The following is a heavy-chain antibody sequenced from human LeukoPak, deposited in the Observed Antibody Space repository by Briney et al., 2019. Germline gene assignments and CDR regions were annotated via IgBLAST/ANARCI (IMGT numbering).Heavy chain of an antibody. D-gene: IGHD3-10*01. Sequence: PGGSLRLSCAASGFTFDDYAMHWVRQAPGKGLEWVSGISWNSGSIGYADSVKGRFTISRDNAKNSLYLQMNSLRAEDTAVYYCVRVGAHKVWVEDSSGGEYYYYGMDVWDQGTTGTVSS. V-gene: IGHV3-9*01. J-gene: IGHJ6*02. CDR1: GFTFDDYA. CDR2: ISWNSGSI. CDR3: VRVGAHKVWVEDSSGGEYYYYGMDV.